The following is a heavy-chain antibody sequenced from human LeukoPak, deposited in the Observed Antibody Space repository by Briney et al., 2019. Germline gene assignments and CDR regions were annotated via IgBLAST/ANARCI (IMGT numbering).Heavy chain of an antibody. J-gene: IGHJ3*02. V-gene: IGHV3-66*01. Sequence: GGSLRLSCAASGFTFSSNYMCWVRQAPGKGLEWVSVIYSGGSTYYADSVKGRFTISRDNSKNTLYLQMNSLRAEDTAVYYCAREGYGDLAFDIWGQGTMVTVSS. D-gene: IGHD4-17*01. CDR1: GFTFSSNY. CDR3: AREGYGDLAFDI. CDR2: IYSGGST.